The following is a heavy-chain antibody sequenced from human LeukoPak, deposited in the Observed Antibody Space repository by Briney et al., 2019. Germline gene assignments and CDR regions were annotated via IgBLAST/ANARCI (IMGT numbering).Heavy chain of an antibody. CDR1: GFTFSSYG. D-gene: IGHD4-17*01. J-gene: IGHJ6*02. Sequence: GGSLRLSCAASGFTFSSYGMHWVRQAPGKGLEWVAVIWYDGSNKYYADSVKGRFTISRDNSKNTLYLQMNSLGAEDTAVYYCARSGKDYGEDGMDVWGQGTTVTVSS. CDR3: ARSGKDYGEDGMDV. V-gene: IGHV3-33*01. CDR2: IWYDGSNK.